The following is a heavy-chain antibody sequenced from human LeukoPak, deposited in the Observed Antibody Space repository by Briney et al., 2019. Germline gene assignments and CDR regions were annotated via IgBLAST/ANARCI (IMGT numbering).Heavy chain of an antibody. CDR2: IVHDGNNK. D-gene: IGHD3-3*01. CDR3: ARDIRGEYDFWSGYYTGYYYYYMDV. J-gene: IGHJ6*03. CDR1: GFTFNSYG. V-gene: IGHV3-30*03. Sequence: GGSLGLSCAASGFTFNSYGMHWVRQAPGKGLEWVAVIVHDGNNKYYADSVKGRFTISRDNAKNSLYLQMNSLRAEDTAVYYCARDIRGEYDFWSGYYTGYYYYYMDVWGKGTTVTVSS.